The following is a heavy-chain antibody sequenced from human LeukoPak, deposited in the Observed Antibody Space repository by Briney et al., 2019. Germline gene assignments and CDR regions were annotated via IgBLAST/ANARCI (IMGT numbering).Heavy chain of an antibody. CDR3: ARGAGINYYDY. J-gene: IGHJ4*02. V-gene: IGHV6-1*01. CDR1: GDIVSSYSAT. CDR2: TYYRSKWYN. Sequence: SQTLSLTCGIGGDIVSSYSATWTWIRQSRSRGLEWLGRTYYRSKWYNDYVVSVRSRISINPDTSKNQFSLHLNSVTPEDTAVYYCARGAGINYYDYWGQGTLVTVSS.